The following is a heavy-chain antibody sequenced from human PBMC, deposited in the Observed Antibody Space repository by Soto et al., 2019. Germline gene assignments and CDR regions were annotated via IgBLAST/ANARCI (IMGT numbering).Heavy chain of an antibody. J-gene: IGHJ2*01. CDR1: GFTFSIYA. D-gene: IGHD4-17*01. V-gene: IGHV3-23*01. Sequence: EVQLLESGGGLVQPGGSLRLSCAASGFTFSIYAMNWVRQAPGKGLEWVSVISGSGGSTYYADSVKGRFTISRDNSKNTRYLRMNSLRAEDTAVYYCARRTVGWYFDLWGRGTLVTVSS. CDR3: ARRTVGWYFDL. CDR2: ISGSGGST.